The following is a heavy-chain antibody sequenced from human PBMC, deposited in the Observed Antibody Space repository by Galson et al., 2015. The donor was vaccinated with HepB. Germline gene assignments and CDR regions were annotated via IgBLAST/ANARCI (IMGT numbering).Heavy chain of an antibody. J-gene: IGHJ4*02. CDR3: VRDSGTYPGYYDV. CDR2: INPDGTTT. V-gene: IGHV3-74*01. D-gene: IGHD2-15*01. CDR1: GFMFGTYW. Sequence: SLRLSCAASGFMFGTYWMQWVRQAPGKGLVWVSVINPDGTTTYYADSVRGRFTISRDNGRNTMFLQMNSLRAEDMGVYYCVRDSGTYPGYYDVWGEGILVTVPS.